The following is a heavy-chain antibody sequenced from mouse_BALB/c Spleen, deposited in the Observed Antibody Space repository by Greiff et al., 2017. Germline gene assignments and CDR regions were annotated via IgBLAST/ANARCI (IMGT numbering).Heavy chain of an antibody. CDR3: TRGYYGSSPPWFAY. CDR1: GYSFTSYW. CDR2: IYPGNSDT. J-gene: IGHJ3*01. V-gene: IGHV1-5*01. Sequence: VQLQQSGTVLARPGASVKMSCKASGYSFTSYWMHWVKQRPGQGLEWIGAIYPGNSDTSYNQKFKGKAKLTAVTSASTAYMELSSLTNEDSAVYYCTRGYYGSSPPWFAYWGQGTLVTVSA. D-gene: IGHD1-1*01.